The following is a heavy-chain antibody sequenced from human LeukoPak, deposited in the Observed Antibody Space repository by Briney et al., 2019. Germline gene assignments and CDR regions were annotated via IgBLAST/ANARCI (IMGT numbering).Heavy chain of an antibody. V-gene: IGHV1-2*02. Sequence: GASVKDSCKASLYTFTGYYMHSVRQAPGQGLEWMGWINPNSGGTNYAQKFQGRVTMTRDTTISTAYMELSRLRSDDTAVYYCARASLWFGELAAFDYWGQGTLVTVSS. CDR2: INPNSGGT. D-gene: IGHD3-10*01. CDR3: ARASLWFGELAAFDY. J-gene: IGHJ4*02. CDR1: LYTFTGYY.